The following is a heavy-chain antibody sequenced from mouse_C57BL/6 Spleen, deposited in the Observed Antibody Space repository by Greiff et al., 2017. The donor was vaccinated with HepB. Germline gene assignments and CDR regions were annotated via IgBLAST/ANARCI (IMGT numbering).Heavy chain of an antibody. D-gene: IGHD6-1*02. J-gene: IGHJ2*01. CDR3: AREERELKRYFDY. CDR2: IDPSDSYT. V-gene: IGHV1-69*01. Sequence: QVQLQQPGAELVMPGASVKLSCKASGYTFTSYWMHWVKQRPGQGLEWIGEIDPSDSYTNYNQKFKGKSTLTVDKSSSTAYMQLSSLTSEDSAVYYCAREERELKRYFDYWGQGTTLTVSS. CDR1: GYTFTSYW.